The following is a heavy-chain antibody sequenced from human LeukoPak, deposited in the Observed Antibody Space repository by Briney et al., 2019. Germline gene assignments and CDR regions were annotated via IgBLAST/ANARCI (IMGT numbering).Heavy chain of an antibody. D-gene: IGHD3-22*01. CDR1: GYTFSGYY. CDR2: INTNTGNP. CDR3: ASQDYYDSSGYYH. Sequence: ASVKVSCKASGYTFSGYYMHWVRQAPGQGLEWMGWINTNTGNPTYAQGFTGRFVFSLDTSVSTAYLQISSLKAEDTAVYYCASQDYYDSSGYYHWGQGTLVTVSS. V-gene: IGHV7-4-1*02. J-gene: IGHJ5*02.